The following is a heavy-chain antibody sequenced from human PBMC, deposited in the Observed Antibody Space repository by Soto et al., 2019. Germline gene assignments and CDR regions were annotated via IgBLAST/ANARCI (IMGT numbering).Heavy chain of an antibody. CDR3: ASRGYYDSSGYFVKY. Sequence: QVQLQESGPGLMKPSGTLPLTCAVSGGSISSSNWWSWVRQPPGKGLEWIGEIYHSGSTNYNPSLKSRVTISVDKSKNQFSLKLSSVTAADTAVYYCASRGYYDSSGYFVKYWGQGTLVTVSS. V-gene: IGHV4-4*02. CDR1: GGSISSSNW. J-gene: IGHJ4*02. CDR2: IYHSGST. D-gene: IGHD3-22*01.